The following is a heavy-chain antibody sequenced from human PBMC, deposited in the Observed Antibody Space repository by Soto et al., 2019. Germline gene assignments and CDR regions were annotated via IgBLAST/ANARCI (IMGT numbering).Heavy chain of an antibody. CDR1: GGSISSYY. V-gene: IGHV4-59*08. CDR3: GRWGVYLGIKQNYYYYYGMDV. D-gene: IGHD6-13*01. Sequence: PSETLSLTCTVSGGSISSYYWSWIRQPPGKGLEWIGYIYYSGSTNYNPSLKSRVTISVDTSKNQFSLKLSSVTAADTAVYYCGRWGVYLGIKQNYYYYYGMDVWGQGTTVTVSS. CDR2: IYYSGST. J-gene: IGHJ6*02.